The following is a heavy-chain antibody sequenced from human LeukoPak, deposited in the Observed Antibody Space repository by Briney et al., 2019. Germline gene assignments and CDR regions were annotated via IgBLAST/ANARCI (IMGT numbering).Heavy chain of an antibody. J-gene: IGHJ5*02. CDR3: AREESATYSGSYRNWFDP. CDR2: IYYSGST. D-gene: IGHD1-26*01. Sequence: SETLSLTCTVSGGSISSYYWSWIRQPPGKGLEWIGYIYYSGSTNYNPSLKSRVTISVDTSKNQFSLKLSSVTAADTAVYYGAREESATYSGSYRNWFDPWGQGTLVTVSS. V-gene: IGHV4-59*01. CDR1: GGSISSYY.